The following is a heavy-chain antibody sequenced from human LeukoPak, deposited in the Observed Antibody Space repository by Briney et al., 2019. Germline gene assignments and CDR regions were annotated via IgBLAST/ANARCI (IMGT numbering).Heavy chain of an antibody. J-gene: IGHJ5*02. V-gene: IGHV1-2*02. Sequence: ASVKVSCKASGYTFTDYYMHWVRQAPGRGLEWMGWINPNSGGTNFAQKFQGRVTMTRDTSISTAYMELNRLRSDDTAVYYCARGHHIGSPGHWFDPWGQGTLVIVSS. D-gene: IGHD5-12*01. CDR1: GYTFTDYY. CDR3: ARGHHIGSPGHWFDP. CDR2: INPNSGGT.